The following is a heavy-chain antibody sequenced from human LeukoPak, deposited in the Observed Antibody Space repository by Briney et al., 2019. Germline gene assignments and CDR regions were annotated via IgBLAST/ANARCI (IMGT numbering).Heavy chain of an antibody. Sequence: PSQTLSLTCTVSGGSISSGGYYWSWIRQHPGKGLEWIGYIYYSGSTYYNPSLKSRVTISVDTSKNQFSLKLSSVTAADTAVYHCARGVYNWNDGYYFDYWGQGTLVTVSS. CDR3: ARGVYNWNDGYYFDY. CDR2: IYYSGST. V-gene: IGHV4-31*03. CDR1: GGSISSGGYY. J-gene: IGHJ4*02. D-gene: IGHD1-20*01.